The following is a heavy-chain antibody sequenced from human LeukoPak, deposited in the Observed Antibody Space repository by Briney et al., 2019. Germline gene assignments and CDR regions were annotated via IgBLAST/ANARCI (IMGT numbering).Heavy chain of an antibody. CDR2: ISYDGSKK. D-gene: IGHD3-22*01. CDR1: GFTFSNYA. CDR3: AKEVRRYFQH. Sequence: PGGSLRLSCAASGFTFSNYAMHWVRQAPGKGLEWVAVISYDGSKKFYADSVKGRLTISRDNSKNMLYLQMNSLRAEDTAVYYCAKEVRRYFQHWGQGTLVTVSS. J-gene: IGHJ1*01. V-gene: IGHV3-30*04.